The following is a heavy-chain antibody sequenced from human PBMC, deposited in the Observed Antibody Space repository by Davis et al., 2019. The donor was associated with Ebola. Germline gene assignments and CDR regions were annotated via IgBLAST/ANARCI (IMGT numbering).Heavy chain of an antibody. J-gene: IGHJ4*02. CDR3: ARRLELLKGVWDYYLDY. D-gene: IGHD1-7*01. Sequence: SETLSLTCNVSGGPIGGDFWSWVRQPPGKGLEWMGYVSHTGSTKTYYNPSLKSRLTMAVDTSRNQLSVHLASLTAADTAVYYCARRLELLKGVWDYYLDYWGPGTLVTVSS. CDR1: GGPIGGDF. V-gene: IGHV4-59*08. CDR2: VSHTGST.